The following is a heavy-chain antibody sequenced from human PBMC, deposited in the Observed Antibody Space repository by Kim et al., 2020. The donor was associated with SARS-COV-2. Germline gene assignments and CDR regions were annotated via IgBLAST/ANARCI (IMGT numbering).Heavy chain of an antibody. CDR1: GFTVSSNY. J-gene: IGHJ5*02. Sequence: GGSLILSCAASGFTVSSNYMSWVRQAPGKGLEWVSVIYSGGSTYYADSVKGRFTISRDNSKNTLYLQMNSLRAEDTAVYYCAGEDNWNAGGWFDPWGQGTLVTVSS. V-gene: IGHV3-66*01. CDR3: AGEDNWNAGGWFDP. CDR2: IYSGGST. D-gene: IGHD1-20*01.